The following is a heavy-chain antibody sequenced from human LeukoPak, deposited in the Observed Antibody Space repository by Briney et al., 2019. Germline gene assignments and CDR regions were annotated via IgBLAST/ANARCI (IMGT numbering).Heavy chain of an antibody. D-gene: IGHD6-19*01. CDR3: AAPGWRDLFDY. CDR1: GGSISSSSYY. V-gene: IGHV4-39*01. J-gene: IGHJ4*02. CDR2: IYYSGNT. Sequence: SETLSLTCTVSGGSISSSSYYWGWIRQPPGKGLEWIGGIYYSGNTYHNPPLKSRVTISVDTSKNQFSLKLTSVTAADTAVYYCAAPGWRDLFDYWGQGTLVTVSS.